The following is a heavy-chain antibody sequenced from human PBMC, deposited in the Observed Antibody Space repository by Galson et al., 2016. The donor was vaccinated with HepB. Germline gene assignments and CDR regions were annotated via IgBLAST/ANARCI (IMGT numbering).Heavy chain of an antibody. CDR2: ISYSGST. Sequence: SETLSLTCVLSGGSIHLYYWSWIRQSPGKGLEWIGYISYSGSTKYNPSLEGRATISVDRSKDQFSLRLSAVTAADTAVYHWARVRTLMGRGAKAGPKYYFDSWGQGALVTVSS. V-gene: IGHV4-59*01. CDR1: GGSIHLYY. CDR3: ARVRTLMGRGAKAGPKYYFDS. D-gene: IGHD3-10*01. J-gene: IGHJ4*02.